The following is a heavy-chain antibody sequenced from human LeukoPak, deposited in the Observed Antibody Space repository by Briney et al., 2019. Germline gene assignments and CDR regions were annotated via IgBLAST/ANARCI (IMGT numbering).Heavy chain of an antibody. CDR1: GGSISSYY. CDR3: ASNGPWVHDY. Sequence: PSETLSLTCTVSGGSISSYYWSWIRQPPGKGLEWIGYIYYSGSTNYNPSLKSRVTISVDTSKNQFSLKLSSVTAADTAVYYCASNGPWVHDYWGQGTLVTVSS. D-gene: IGHD2-8*01. J-gene: IGHJ4*02. CDR2: IYYSGST. V-gene: IGHV4-59*01.